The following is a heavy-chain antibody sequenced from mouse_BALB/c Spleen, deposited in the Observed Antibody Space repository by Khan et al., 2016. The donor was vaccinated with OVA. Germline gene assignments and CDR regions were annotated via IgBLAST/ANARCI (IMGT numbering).Heavy chain of an antibody. Sequence: VQLQQSGPELVRPGASVKISCTASGYSFTGYFMNWVMQSHGKSLEWIGRINPHIGETFYNQRFKDKATLTVDESSSQSHMELRSLASEDSAIYYCTRIYRSDFDYWGQGTTLTASP. D-gene: IGHD1-1*01. CDR2: INPHIGET. CDR3: TRIYRSDFDY. V-gene: IGHV1-20*02. CDR1: GYSFTGYF. J-gene: IGHJ2*01.